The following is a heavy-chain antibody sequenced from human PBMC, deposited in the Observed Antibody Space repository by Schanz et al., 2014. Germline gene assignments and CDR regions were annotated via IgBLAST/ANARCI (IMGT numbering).Heavy chain of an antibody. CDR1: GYTFTNYG. CDR3: ARDRVYRFLKGENRFYFDY. V-gene: IGHV1-18*01. D-gene: IGHD3-3*01. CDR2: ISPYNGNT. J-gene: IGHJ4*02. Sequence: QVRLVQSGAELKMPGATVKVSCETSGYTFTNYGVSWVRQAPGQGLEWVAWISPYNGNTAYAQNLKGRVRMPKDTSTATAYMELRSLTSDDTAVYYCARDRVYRFLKGENRFYFDYWGQGTPVIVSS.